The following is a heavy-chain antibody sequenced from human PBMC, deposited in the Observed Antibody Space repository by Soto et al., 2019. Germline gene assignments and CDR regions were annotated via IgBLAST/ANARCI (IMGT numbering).Heavy chain of an antibody. CDR3: ARKVPARRYYYDFISAMDV. CDR2: ISAYNGNT. D-gene: IGHD3-22*01. Sequence: GASVEVSCKASGYTFTSYGISWVRQAPGQGLEWMGWISAYNGNTNYAQKLQGRVTMTTDTSTSTAYMELRSLRSDDTAVYYCARKVPARRYYYDFISAMDVWGHETMVPLAS. V-gene: IGHV1-18*01. J-gene: IGHJ6*01. CDR1: GYTFTSYG.